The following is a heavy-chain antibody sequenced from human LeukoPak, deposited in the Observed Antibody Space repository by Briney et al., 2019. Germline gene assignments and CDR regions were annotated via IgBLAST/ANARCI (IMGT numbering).Heavy chain of an antibody. CDR3: AREGVRMGYYYYGMDV. V-gene: IGHV3-33*01. J-gene: IGHJ6*02. CDR1: GFIFSSYG. D-gene: IGHD2-8*01. CDR2: IWYDGSNK. Sequence: GGSLRLSCAASGFIFSSYGMHWVRQDAGEGLEWVAVIWYDGSNKYYADSGKGRFTISRDNSKNTLYLQMNSLRAEDTAVYYCAREGVRMGYYYYGMDVWGQGTTVTVSS.